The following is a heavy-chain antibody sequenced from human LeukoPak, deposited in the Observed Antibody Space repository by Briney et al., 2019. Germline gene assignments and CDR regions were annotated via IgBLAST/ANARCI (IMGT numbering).Heavy chain of an antibody. Sequence: SETLSLTCAAYGGSFSGYHWSWIRQPLGKGLEWIGEINHSGSTNYNPSLKSRVTISVDTSKNQFSLKLSSVTAADTAVYYCARGGTSGVVYYYYMDVWGKGTTVTVSS. J-gene: IGHJ6*03. CDR2: INHSGST. D-gene: IGHD3-10*01. V-gene: IGHV4-34*01. CDR1: GGSFSGYH. CDR3: ARGGTSGVVYYYYMDV.